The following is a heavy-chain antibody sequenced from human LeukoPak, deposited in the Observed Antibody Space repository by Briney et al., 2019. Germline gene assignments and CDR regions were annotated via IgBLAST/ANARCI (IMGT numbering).Heavy chain of an antibody. Sequence: ASVKVSCNASGYSFTSYGISWVRQAPGQGLEWMGWIRVHNGKTNYAQKVQGRVTMTTDTSTSTVYMELRSLRSDDTAVYYCASAGIYCGGDCYFPTTGYYFDYWGQGTLVTVSS. CDR3: ASAGIYCGGDCYFPTTGYYFDY. CDR2: IRVHNGKT. D-gene: IGHD2-21*02. CDR1: GYSFTSYG. V-gene: IGHV1-18*01. J-gene: IGHJ4*02.